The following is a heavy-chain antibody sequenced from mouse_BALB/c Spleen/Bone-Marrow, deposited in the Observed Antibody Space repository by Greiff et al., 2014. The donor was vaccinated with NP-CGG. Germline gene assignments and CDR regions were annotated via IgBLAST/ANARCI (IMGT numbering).Heavy chain of an antibody. CDR1: GFNIKDTY. Sequence: EVKLVESGAELVKPGASVKLSRTASGFNIKDTYMHWVKQRPEQGLEWIGRIDPANGNTKYDPKFQGKATITADTSSNTAYLQLSSLTSEDTAVYYCASYYYGSSSFAYWGQETLVTVSA. CDR2: IDPANGNT. J-gene: IGHJ3*01. CDR3: ASYYYGSSSFAY. V-gene: IGHV14-3*02. D-gene: IGHD1-1*01.